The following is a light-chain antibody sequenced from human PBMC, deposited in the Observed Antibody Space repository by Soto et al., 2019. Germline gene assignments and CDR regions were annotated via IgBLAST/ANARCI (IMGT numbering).Light chain of an antibody. Sequence: ELVLTHSPGTLSLSPGERATLSCRASQSVSNSYLAWYQQKPGQTPRLLISGASNRATGIPDRFSGSGSGTDFTLTINRLEPEDFAVYYCQQYGTSALTFGQGTRLEIK. V-gene: IGKV3-20*01. CDR2: GAS. CDR3: QQYGTSALT. J-gene: IGKJ5*01. CDR1: QSVSNSY.